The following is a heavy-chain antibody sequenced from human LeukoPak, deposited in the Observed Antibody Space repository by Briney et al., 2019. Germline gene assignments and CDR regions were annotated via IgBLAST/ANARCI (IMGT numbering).Heavy chain of an antibody. CDR1: GYTFTGYY. D-gene: IGHD1-26*01. V-gene: IGHV1-2*02. Sequence: ASVKVSCKASGYTFTGYYMHWVRQAPGQGLEWMGWINPNSGGTNYAQRFQGRVTMTRDTSISTAYMELSGLRSDDTAVYYCARVRWERRAFDIWGQGTMVTVSS. J-gene: IGHJ3*02. CDR2: INPNSGGT. CDR3: ARVRWERRAFDI.